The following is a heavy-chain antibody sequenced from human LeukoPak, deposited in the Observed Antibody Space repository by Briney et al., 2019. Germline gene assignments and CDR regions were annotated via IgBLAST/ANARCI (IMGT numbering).Heavy chain of an antibody. CDR3: ARDGHWEVTRGHYFDY. Sequence: GGSLRLSCAASGFTFSSYGMSWVRQAPGKGLEWVSAISGSGGSTYYADSVKGRFTISRDNSKNTLYLQMNSLRVEDTAVYYCARDGHWEVTRGHYFDYWGQGTLVTVSS. J-gene: IGHJ4*02. D-gene: IGHD4-11*01. CDR1: GFTFSSYG. V-gene: IGHV3-23*01. CDR2: ISGSGGST.